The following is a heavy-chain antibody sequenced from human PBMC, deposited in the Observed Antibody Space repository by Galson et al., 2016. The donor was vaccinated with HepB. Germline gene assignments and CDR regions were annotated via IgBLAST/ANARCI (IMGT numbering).Heavy chain of an antibody. CDR2: TYHRLKWAT. CDR1: GDSVSSNSVA. V-gene: IGHV6-1*01. D-gene: IGHD5-12*01. Sequence: CAISGDSVSSNSVAWHWIRQAPSRGLEWLGRTYHRLKWATDYAVSGNGRITIDADTSKNQFSLQLNSVTPEDTAVYYCVRSNSDYRAFYIWGQGTMVTVSS. CDR3: VRSNSDYRAFYI. J-gene: IGHJ3*02.